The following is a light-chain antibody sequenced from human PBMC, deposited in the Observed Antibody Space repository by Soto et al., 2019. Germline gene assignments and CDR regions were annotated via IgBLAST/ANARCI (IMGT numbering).Light chain of an antibody. CDR2: DAS. CDR3: QQCNRYPIN. J-gene: IGKJ5*01. CDR1: QSISSW. Sequence: IQMTHSPSTLSASVGDRVTITCRASQSISSWLAWYQQKPGKAPKLLIYDASSLESGVPSRFSGSGSGTEFTLTISSLQPDDSATYYCQQCNRYPINFGQGTRLEIK. V-gene: IGKV1-5*01.